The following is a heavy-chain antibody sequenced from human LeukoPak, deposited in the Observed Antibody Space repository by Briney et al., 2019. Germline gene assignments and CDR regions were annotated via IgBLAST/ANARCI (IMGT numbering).Heavy chain of an antibody. CDR2: MNPNSGNT. J-gene: IGHJ4*02. D-gene: IGHD2-15*01. CDR1: GYTFTSYD. CDR3: ARSPPHRGAPSPGDY. V-gene: IGHV1-8*01. Sequence: ASVKVSCKASGYTFTSYDINWVRQATGQGLEWMGWMNPNSGNTGYAQKFQGRVTMTRNTSISTAYMELSSLRFEDTAVYYCARSPPHRGAPSPGDYWGQGTLVTVSS.